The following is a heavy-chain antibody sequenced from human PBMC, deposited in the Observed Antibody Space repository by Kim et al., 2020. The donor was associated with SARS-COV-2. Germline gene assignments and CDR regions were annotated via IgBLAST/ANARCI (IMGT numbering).Heavy chain of an antibody. J-gene: IGHJ4*02. V-gene: IGHV3-13*01. CDR3: ARGVAVAGEFDY. Sequence: YYPGSVKCRFTISRENAKNSLYLQMNSLRAGDTAVYYCARGVAVAGEFDYWGQGTLVTVSS. D-gene: IGHD6-19*01.